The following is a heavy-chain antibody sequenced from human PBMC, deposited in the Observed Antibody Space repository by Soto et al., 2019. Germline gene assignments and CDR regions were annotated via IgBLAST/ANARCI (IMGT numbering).Heavy chain of an antibody. D-gene: IGHD5-12*01. J-gene: IGHJ4*02. Sequence: EVQLVESGGGLVQPGGSLRLSCAASGFTVSSNYMSWVRQAPGKGLEWVSSIYSGGSTYHADSVKGRFTISRDNSKNMLYLQMNSRRAEDTAVYYCARDPLGYGDYWGQGTLVTVSS. CDR3: ARDPLGYGDY. CDR1: GFTVSSNY. CDR2: IYSGGST. V-gene: IGHV3-66*01.